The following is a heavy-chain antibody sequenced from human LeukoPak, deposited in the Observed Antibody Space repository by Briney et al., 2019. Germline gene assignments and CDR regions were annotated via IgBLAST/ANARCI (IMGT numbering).Heavy chain of an antibody. CDR1: GYTFSDYG. CDR2: ISAYNTNT. CDR3: ARAPYSSGWYLPWGYMDV. Sequence: ASVKVSCKASGYTFSDYGITWVRQAPGQGLEWMALISAYNTNTNYAQKFQGRVTMTTDTSTSTAYMELRSLRSDDTAVYYCARAPYSSGWYLPWGYMDVWGKGTTVTISS. V-gene: IGHV1-18*01. J-gene: IGHJ6*03. D-gene: IGHD6-19*01.